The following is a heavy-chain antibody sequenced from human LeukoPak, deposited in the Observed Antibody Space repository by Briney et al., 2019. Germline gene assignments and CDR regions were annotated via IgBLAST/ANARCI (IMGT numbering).Heavy chain of an antibody. CDR3: ARFAGVCSSTSCYAFYYYYGMGV. CDR1: GGSISSYY. CDR2: IYYSGST. Sequence: SETLSLTCTVSGGSISSYYWSWIRQPPGKGLEWIGYIYYSGSTNYNPSLKSRVTISVDTSKNQFSLKLSSVTAADTAVYYCARFAGVCSSTSCYAFYYYYGMGVWGQGTTATVSS. D-gene: IGHD2-2*01. J-gene: IGHJ6*02. V-gene: IGHV4-59*08.